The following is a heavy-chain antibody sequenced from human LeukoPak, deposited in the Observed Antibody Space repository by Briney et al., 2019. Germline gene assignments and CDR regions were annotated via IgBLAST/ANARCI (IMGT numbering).Heavy chain of an antibody. D-gene: IGHD6-13*01. J-gene: IGHJ4*02. CDR1: GFTFSSYS. CDR2: ISSSSSTI. V-gene: IGHV3-48*04. Sequence: PGGSLRLSCAASGFTFSSYSMNWVRQAPGKGLEWVSYISSSSSTIYYADSVKGRFTISRDNAKNSLYLQMNSLRAEDTAVYYCARDRLYSSRSLRPPDWGQGTLVTVSS. CDR3: ARDRLYSSRSLRPPD.